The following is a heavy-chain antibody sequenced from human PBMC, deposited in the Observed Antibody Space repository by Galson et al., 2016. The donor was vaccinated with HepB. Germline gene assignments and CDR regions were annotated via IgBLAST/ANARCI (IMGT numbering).Heavy chain of an antibody. Sequence: SLRLSCAASGFTFSSYGVHWVRQAPGKGLQWVAIIYYNGSKKYYADSVKGRFTISRDNSKNTLYLQMNSLRAEDTAVYYCATDIDYRLAYWGQGTLVSVSS. D-gene: IGHD4-11*01. CDR3: ATDIDYRLAY. J-gene: IGHJ4*02. CDR1: GFTFSSYG. V-gene: IGHV3-33*01. CDR2: IYYNGSKK.